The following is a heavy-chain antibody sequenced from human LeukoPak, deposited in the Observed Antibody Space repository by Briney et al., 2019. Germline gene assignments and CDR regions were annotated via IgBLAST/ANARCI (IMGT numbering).Heavy chain of an antibody. CDR1: GFAFGGYT. D-gene: IGHD3-16*01. V-gene: IGHV3-21*01. J-gene: IGHJ4*02. CDR3: ARLRPGEADMIAGLFDY. Sequence: GGSLRLSCAASGFAFGGYTMNWVRQAPGKGLEWVSSISSSSRYIFYADSVKGRFNISRDNAKNSLFLQMSSLRAEDTAIYYCARLRPGEADMIAGLFDYWGQGILVTVSS. CDR2: ISSSSRYI.